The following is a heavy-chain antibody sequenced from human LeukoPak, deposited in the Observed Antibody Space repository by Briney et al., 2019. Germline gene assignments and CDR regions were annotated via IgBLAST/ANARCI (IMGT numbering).Heavy chain of an antibody. Sequence: PGGSLRLSCAASGFTFSNYGMSWVRQAPGKGLEWVSGISGSGGSTYYADSVKGRFTISRDNAKNSLYLQMNSLRAEDTAVYYCARVSGGNTDYWGQGTLVTVSS. J-gene: IGHJ4*02. CDR1: GFTFSNYG. CDR3: ARVSGGNTDY. V-gene: IGHV3-23*01. D-gene: IGHD5-12*01. CDR2: ISGSGGST.